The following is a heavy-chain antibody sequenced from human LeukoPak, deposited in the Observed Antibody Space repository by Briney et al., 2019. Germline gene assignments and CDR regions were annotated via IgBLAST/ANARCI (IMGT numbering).Heavy chain of an antibody. CDR3: ATLYYETADAFDI. D-gene: IGHD3-3*01. V-gene: IGHV3-21*01. CDR1: GFTFSSYS. J-gene: IGHJ3*02. CDR2: ISSSSSYI. Sequence: GGSLRLSCAASGFTFSSYSMNWVRQAPGKGLEWVSSISSSSSYICYADSVKGRFTISRDNAKNSLYLQMNSLRAEDTAVYYCATLYYETADAFDIWGQGTMVTVSS.